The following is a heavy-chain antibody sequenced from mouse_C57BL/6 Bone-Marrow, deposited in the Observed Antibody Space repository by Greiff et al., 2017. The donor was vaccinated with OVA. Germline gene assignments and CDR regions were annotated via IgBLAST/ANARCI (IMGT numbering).Heavy chain of an antibody. CDR2: IDPETGGT. CDR1: GYTFTDYE. V-gene: IGHV1-15*01. J-gene: IGHJ4*01. Sequence: VQLQPSGAELVRPGASVTLSCKASGYTFTDYEMHWVKQTPVHGLEWIGAIDPETGGTAYNQKFKGKAILTADKSSSTAYMELRSLTSEDSAVYYCTRGDSNYYAMDYRGQGTSVTVSS. CDR3: TRGDSNYYAMDY. D-gene: IGHD2-5*01.